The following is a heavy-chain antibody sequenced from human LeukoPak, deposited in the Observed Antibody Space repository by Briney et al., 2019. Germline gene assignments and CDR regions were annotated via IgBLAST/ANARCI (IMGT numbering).Heavy chain of an antibody. D-gene: IGHD3-22*01. CDR3: ARHERTYYYDSSGYYLDYYGMDV. CDR1: GYSFTSYW. V-gene: IGHV5-51*01. J-gene: IGHJ6*02. Sequence: GESLKISCKGSGYSFTSYWIGWVRQMPGKGLEWMGIIYPGDSYTRYSPSFHGQVTISADKSISTAYLQWSSLTASTTAMYYCARHERTYYYDSSGYYLDYYGMDVWGQGTTVTVSS. CDR2: IYPGDSYT.